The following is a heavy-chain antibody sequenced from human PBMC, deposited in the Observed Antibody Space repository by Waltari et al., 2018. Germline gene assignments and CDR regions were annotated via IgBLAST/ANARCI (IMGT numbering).Heavy chain of an antibody. V-gene: IGHV3-33*01. CDR3: ARDAELFSSRSTLFDY. CDR2: RWYDGSNK. CDR1: GFTFSSYG. D-gene: IGHD6-13*01. J-gene: IGHJ4*02. Sequence: QVQLVESGGGVVQPGRSLRLSCAASGFTFSSYGMHWVRQAPGKGLEWVAVRWYDGSNKYYADSVKGRFTISRDNSKNTLYLQMNSLRAEDTAVYYCARDAELFSSRSTLFDYWGQGTLVTVSS.